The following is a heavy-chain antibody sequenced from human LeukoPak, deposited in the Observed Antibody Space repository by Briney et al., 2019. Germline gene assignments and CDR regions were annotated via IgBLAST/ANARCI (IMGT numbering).Heavy chain of an antibody. D-gene: IGHD3-22*01. CDR1: GGSFSGYY. CDR2: INHSGST. Sequence: TSETLSLNCAVYGGSFSGYYWSWIRQSPGKGLEWIGEINHSGSTHYNPSLKSRVIISVDTSKRRFFLKLNSVTAADTAVYYCARESNSGYYRFDFWGQGSPVTVSS. CDR3: ARESNSGYYRFDF. V-gene: IGHV4-34*01. J-gene: IGHJ4*02.